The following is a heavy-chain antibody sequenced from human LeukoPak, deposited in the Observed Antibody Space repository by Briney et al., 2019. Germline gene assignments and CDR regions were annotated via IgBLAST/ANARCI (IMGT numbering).Heavy chain of an antibody. Sequence: GGAPRLFCAAFGFTFISNSMYWGRRAPGKGLEWVSCIRSSSTYVYYDASVRGRFTISRDNAKNSLYLQMNSLRAEDPALYYCARYLSMVAVGGPEPLNWFDPWGQGTLVTVSS. CDR1: GFTFISNS. V-gene: IGHV3-21*01. CDR2: IRSSSTYV. D-gene: IGHD4/OR15-4a*01. J-gene: IGHJ5*02. CDR3: ARYLSMVAVGGPEPLNWFDP.